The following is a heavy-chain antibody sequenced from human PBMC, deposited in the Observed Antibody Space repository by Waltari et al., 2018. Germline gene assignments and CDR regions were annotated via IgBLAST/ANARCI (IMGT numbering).Heavy chain of an antibody. Sequence: QVRLVQSGAEVKKPGSSVKVSCKAFGGSFSSYSINWVRQAPGQGLEWMGGIIPVFGTANSAQNFQDRLAITADESMSTAYMELSSLRSEDTAAYYCARGRQRGGLAAGNWFDPWGQGTLVTVSS. V-gene: IGHV1-69*01. D-gene: IGHD2-15*01. CDR3: ARGRQRGGLAAGNWFDP. CDR1: GGSFSSYS. CDR2: IIPVFGTA. J-gene: IGHJ5*02.